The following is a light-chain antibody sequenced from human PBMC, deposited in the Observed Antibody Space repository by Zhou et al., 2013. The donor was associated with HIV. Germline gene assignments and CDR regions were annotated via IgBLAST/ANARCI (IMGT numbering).Light chain of an antibody. CDR1: QSLGGW. CDR3: QQYYSFPWT. J-gene: IGKJ1*01. V-gene: IGKV1-5*03. Sequence: DIQMTQSPSTLSASVGDRVTITCRASQSLGGWLAWYQQKPGKVPKLLIYKTSNLQSGVPSRFSGSGSGTEFTLTISSLQSEDFATYYCQQYYSFPWTFGQGTKVEIK. CDR2: KTS.